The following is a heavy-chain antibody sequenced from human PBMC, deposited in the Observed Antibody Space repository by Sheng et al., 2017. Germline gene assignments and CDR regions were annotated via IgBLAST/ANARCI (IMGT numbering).Heavy chain of an antibody. CDR2: SNPSSDYR. CDR1: GFNLSDYF. V-gene: IGHV3-11*05. J-gene: IGHJ5*02. Sequence: QLVESGGGLVRPGGSLRLSCVVSGFNLSDYFMTWIRQAPGKGLEWLSYSNPSSDYRNYAASVKGRFTISRDNAKNSLYLQMNRLRADDTAVYFCARRSPINWFDPWGQGTLVTVSS. CDR3: ARRSPINWFDP.